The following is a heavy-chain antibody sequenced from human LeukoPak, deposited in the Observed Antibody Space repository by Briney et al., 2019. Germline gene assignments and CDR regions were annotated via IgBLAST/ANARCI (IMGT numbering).Heavy chain of an antibody. CDR2: ISYDGGNK. CDR1: GFTFSSYG. CDR3: AHSSSWYGAFDI. D-gene: IGHD6-13*01. J-gene: IGHJ3*02. V-gene: IGHV3-30*03. Sequence: GRSLRLSCAASGFTFSSYGMHWVRQAPGKGLEWVAVISYDGGNKYYADSVKGRFTISRDNSKNTLYLQMNSLRAEDTAVYYCAHSSSWYGAFDIWGQGTMVTVSS.